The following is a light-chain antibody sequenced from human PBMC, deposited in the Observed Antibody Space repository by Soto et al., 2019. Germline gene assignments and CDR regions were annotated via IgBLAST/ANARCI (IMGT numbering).Light chain of an antibody. CDR2: EGS. J-gene: IGLJ3*02. CDR3: CSYAGSSTHVV. Sequence: QSALTQPASVSGSPGQSITISCTGTSCDVGSYNLVSWYQQHPGKAPKLIIYEGSKRPSGVSDRFSGSKSGNTASLTISGLQAEDEADYYCCSYAGSSTHVVFGGGTKLTVL. V-gene: IGLV2-23*01. CDR1: SCDVGSYNL.